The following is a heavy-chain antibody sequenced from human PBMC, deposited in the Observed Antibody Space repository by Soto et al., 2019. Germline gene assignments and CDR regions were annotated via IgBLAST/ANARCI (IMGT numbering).Heavy chain of an antibody. J-gene: IGHJ3*02. CDR2: IYNTVNT. V-gene: IGHV4-39*01. CDR1: GGSIRRSTDY. D-gene: IGHD2-15*01. CDR3: ARAPDITVVVAIHYAFDI. Sequence: PSETLSLTCSVSGGSIRRSTDYWGWIRQSPGKGLEWIGNIYNTVNTYYNPSLKSRVTISVDTSQNQFSLRMTSVTAADTAVCYCARAPDITVVVAIHYAFDIWGQGTMVTVSS.